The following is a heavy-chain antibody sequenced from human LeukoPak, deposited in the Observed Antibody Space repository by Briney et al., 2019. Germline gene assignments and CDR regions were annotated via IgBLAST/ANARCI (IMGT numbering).Heavy chain of an antibody. V-gene: IGHV3-23*01. D-gene: IGHD3-10*01. J-gene: IGHJ4*02. CDR2: ISGSSEST. Sequence: GGSLRLSCAASGFPFSRFAMTWVRQAPGKGLEWVSAISGSSESTNYADSVKGRFTISRDNSKNTLYLQMNSLRAEDTAVYYCAKAGVLLWFGEPPPRFDYWGQGTLVTVSS. CDR3: AKAGVLLWFGEPPPRFDY. CDR1: GFPFSRFA.